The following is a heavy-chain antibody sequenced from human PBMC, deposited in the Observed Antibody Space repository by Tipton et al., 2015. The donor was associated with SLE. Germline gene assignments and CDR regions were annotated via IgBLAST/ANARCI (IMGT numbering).Heavy chain of an antibody. V-gene: IGHV4-34*01. D-gene: IGHD1-14*01. Sequence: TLSLTCAVYGGSFSGYYWSWICQPPGKGLEWIGEINHSGSTNYNPSLKSRVTISVDTSKNQFSLKLSSVTAADTAVYYCRTQVFASRVGDYWGQGTLVTVSS. CDR2: INHSGST. J-gene: IGHJ4*02. CDR3: RTQVFASRVGDY. CDR1: GGSFSGYY.